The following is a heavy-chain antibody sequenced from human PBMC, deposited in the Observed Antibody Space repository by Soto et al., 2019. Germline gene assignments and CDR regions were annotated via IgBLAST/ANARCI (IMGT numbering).Heavy chain of an antibody. D-gene: IGHD2-21*02. Sequence: SETLSLTCGVSGGSISTMDWWTWVRQPPGEGLQWIGEVYHTGITNYNPSLQSRVTISIDASRTSFSLNLDSVTAADTAVYYCATRRDAGPVWGPGMLVTVLL. CDR2: VYHTGIT. J-gene: IGHJ4*02. CDR1: GGSISTMDW. V-gene: IGHV4-4*02. CDR3: ATRRDAGPV.